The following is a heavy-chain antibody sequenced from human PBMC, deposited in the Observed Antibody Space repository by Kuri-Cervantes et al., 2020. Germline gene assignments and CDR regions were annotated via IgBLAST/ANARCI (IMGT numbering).Heavy chain of an antibody. V-gene: IGHV3-30*02. CDR2: IWYDGSNK. CDR1: GFTFSSYG. CDR3: ALGDYYYYGMDV. D-gene: IGHD3-16*01. Sequence: GESLKISCAASGFTFSSYGMHWVRQAPGKGLEWVAVIWYDGSNKYYADSVKGRFTISRDNSKNTLYLQMNSLRAEDTAVYYCALGDYYYYGMDVWGQGTTVTVPS. J-gene: IGHJ6*02.